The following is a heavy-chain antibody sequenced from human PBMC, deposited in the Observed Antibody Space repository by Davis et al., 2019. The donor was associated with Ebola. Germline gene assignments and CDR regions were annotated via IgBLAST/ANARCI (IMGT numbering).Heavy chain of an antibody. Sequence: MPSETLSLTCTVSAGSISSYYWSWIRQPPGKGLEWIGYIYYSGSTNYNPSLKSRVTISVDTSKNQFSLKLSSVTAADTAVYYCARDGHNYSYFDYWGQGALVTVSS. J-gene: IGHJ4*02. CDR1: AGSISSYY. CDR3: ARDGHNYSYFDY. CDR2: IYYSGST. D-gene: IGHD5-24*01. V-gene: IGHV4-59*01.